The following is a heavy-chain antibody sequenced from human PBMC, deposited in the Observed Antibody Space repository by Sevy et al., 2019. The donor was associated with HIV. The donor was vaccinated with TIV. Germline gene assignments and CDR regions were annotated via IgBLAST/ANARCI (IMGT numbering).Heavy chain of an antibody. CDR3: ATVPGYCSGGSCYAHYGMDV. D-gene: IGHD2-15*01. CDR2: FDPEDGET. V-gene: IGHV1-24*01. J-gene: IGHJ6*02. Sequence: ASVKVSCKVSGYTLTELSMHWVRQAPGKGLEWMGGFDPEDGETIYAQKFQGRVTMTEDTSTDTAYMELSSLRSEDTAVYYGATVPGYCSGGSCYAHYGMDVWGQGTTVTVSS. CDR1: GYTLTELS.